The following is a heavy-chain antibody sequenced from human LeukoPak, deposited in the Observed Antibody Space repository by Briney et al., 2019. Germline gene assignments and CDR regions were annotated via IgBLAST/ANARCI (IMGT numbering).Heavy chain of an antibody. J-gene: IGHJ4*02. D-gene: IGHD6-19*01. CDR2: ISGSGGST. Sequence: PGGSLRLSCAASGFTFSSYAMSWVRQAPGKGLEWVSAISGSGGSTYYADSVKGRFTISRDNSKNTLYLQMNSLRAEDTAISYCAKARYSSGWNYFDYWGQGALVTVSS. CDR1: GFTFSSYA. CDR3: AKARYSSGWNYFDY. V-gene: IGHV3-23*01.